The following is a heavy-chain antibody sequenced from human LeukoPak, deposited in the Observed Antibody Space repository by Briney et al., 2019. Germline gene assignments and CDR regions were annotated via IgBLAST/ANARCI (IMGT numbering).Heavy chain of an antibody. V-gene: IGHV4-39*06. CDR1: GGSISSSSYY. CDR3: ARYDSINDAFDI. CDR2: IYTSGST. J-gene: IGHJ3*02. Sequence: SETLSLTCTVSGGSISSSSYYWGWIRQPPGKGLEWIGRIYTSGSTNYIPSLKSRVTISVDTSKNQFPLKLSSVTAADTAVYYCARYDSINDAFDIWGQGTMVTVSS. D-gene: IGHD3-22*01.